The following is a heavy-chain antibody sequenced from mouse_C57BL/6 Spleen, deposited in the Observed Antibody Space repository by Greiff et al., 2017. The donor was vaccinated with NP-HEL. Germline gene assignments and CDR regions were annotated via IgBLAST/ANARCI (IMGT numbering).Heavy chain of an antibody. Sequence: VQVVESGPGLVAPSQSLSITCTVSGFSLTSYAISWVRQPPGKGLEWLGVIWTGGGTNYNSALKSRLSISKDNSKSQVFLKMNSLQTDDTARYYCARKRDSNYEGAMDYWGQGTSVTVSS. CDR1: GFSLTSYA. V-gene: IGHV2-9-1*01. D-gene: IGHD2-5*01. J-gene: IGHJ4*01. CDR3: ARKRDSNYEGAMDY. CDR2: IWTGGGT.